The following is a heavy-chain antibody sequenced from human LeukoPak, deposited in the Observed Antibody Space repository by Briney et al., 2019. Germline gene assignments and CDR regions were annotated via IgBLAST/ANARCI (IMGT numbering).Heavy chain of an antibody. CDR3: ARDRHSYYYYYMDV. J-gene: IGHJ6*03. V-gene: IGHV3-11*04. CDR1: GFTFSDYY. Sequence: GGSLRLSCAASGFTFSDYYMSWIRQAPGKGLEWASYISSSGSTIYYADSVKGRFTISRDNAKNSLYLQMNSLRAEDTAVYYCARDRHSYYYYYMDVWGKGTTVTVSS. CDR2: ISSSGSTI.